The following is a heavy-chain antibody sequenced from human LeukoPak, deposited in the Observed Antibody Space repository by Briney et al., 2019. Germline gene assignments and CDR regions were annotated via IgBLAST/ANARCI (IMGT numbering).Heavy chain of an antibody. Sequence: ASVKVSCKASGYTFTSYGISWVRQAPGQGLEWMGWISAYNGNTNYAQKLQGRVTMTTDTSTSTAYMELSSLRSEDTAVYYCATHGANYYYYGMDVWGQGTTVTVSS. CDR3: ATHGANYYYYGMDV. CDR1: GYTFTSYG. D-gene: IGHD1-26*01. CDR2: ISAYNGNT. V-gene: IGHV1-18*01. J-gene: IGHJ6*02.